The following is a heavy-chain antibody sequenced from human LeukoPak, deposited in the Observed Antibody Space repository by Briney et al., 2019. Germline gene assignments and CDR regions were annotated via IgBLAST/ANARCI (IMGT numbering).Heavy chain of an antibody. D-gene: IGHD6-19*01. CDR3: ARDRVGSGWPRPFYFEN. CDR2: INTNIGAT. CDR1: VYTFTGYY. J-gene: IGHJ4*02. Sequence: GASVKVSCKPSVYTFTGYYLHWVRQAPGQALEWMGWINTNIGATMYAQKFQGRVTMTRDTSISTAYMELNSLRSDDTAVYYCARDRVGSGWPRPFYFENWGQGTLVTVSS. V-gene: IGHV1-2*02.